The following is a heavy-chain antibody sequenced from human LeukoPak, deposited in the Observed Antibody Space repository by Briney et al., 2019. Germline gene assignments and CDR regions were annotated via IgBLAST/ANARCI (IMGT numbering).Heavy chain of an antibody. V-gene: IGHV3-30*04. Sequence: HPGRSLRLSCAASGFTFSSYAMHWVRQAPGKGLEWVAVISYDGSNKYYADSVKGRFTISRDNSKNTLYLQMNSLRAEDTAVYYCAREDGVGFDIWGQGTMVTVSS. D-gene: IGHD3-3*01. J-gene: IGHJ3*02. CDR2: ISYDGSNK. CDR3: AREDGVGFDI. CDR1: GFTFSSYA.